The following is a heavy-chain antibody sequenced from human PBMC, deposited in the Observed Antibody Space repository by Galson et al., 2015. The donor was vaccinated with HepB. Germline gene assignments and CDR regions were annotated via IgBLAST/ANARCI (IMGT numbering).Heavy chain of an antibody. V-gene: IGHV3-48*01. J-gene: IGHJ4*02. CDR1: GLSFSTYG. Sequence: SLRLSCAASGLSFSTYGMNWVRQAPGKGLEWVSHTNSDSSGISYADSVKGRFTTSRDNAKNALYLQMNSLRVEDTAVYYCVSDPDGSLDFDYWGQGTLVTVSS. CDR3: VSDPDGSLDFDY. CDR2: TNSDSSGI. D-gene: IGHD5-24*01.